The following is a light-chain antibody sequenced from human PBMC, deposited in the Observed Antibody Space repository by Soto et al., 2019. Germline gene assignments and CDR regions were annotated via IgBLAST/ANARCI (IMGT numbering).Light chain of an antibody. CDR1: SSNTGAGHA. J-gene: IGLJ3*02. CDR2: GDT. Sequence: QSVLTQPPSVSGAPWQRVTISCTGTSSNTGAGHAVHWYRQFPGAAPKLLIYGDTHRPSGVPDRFSGSKSATSASLVITGLQAEDEADYYCQSYDTSLRGWLFGGGTKVTVL. CDR3: QSYDTSLRGWL. V-gene: IGLV1-40*01.